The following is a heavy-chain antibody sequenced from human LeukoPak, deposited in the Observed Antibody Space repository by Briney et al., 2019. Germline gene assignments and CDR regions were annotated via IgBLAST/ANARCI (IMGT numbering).Heavy chain of an antibody. J-gene: IGHJ3*02. CDR3: AKDWLLLYYDSSGYYNDAFDI. D-gene: IGHD3-22*01. CDR1: GFTFSRYG. Sequence: GGSLRLSCAASGFTFSRYGMSWVRQAPGKGLEWVSSVSAGGGSTYYADSVKGRFTISRDNSKNTLYLQMNSLRAEDTAVYYCAKDWLLLYYDSSGYYNDAFDIWGQGTMVTVSS. CDR2: VSAGGGST. V-gene: IGHV3-23*01.